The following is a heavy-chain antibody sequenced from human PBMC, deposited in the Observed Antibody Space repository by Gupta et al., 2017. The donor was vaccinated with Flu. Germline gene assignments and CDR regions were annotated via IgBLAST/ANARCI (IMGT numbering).Heavy chain of an antibody. Sequence: YYWVWIRQSPGTGLEWIGHVYYSGRTYYNPSLGSRVTISIDTSKNQFSLNLTSVTAADTGVYFCARREPWGDPSIDFWGQGTLVTVSS. J-gene: IGHJ4*02. CDR1: YY. V-gene: IGHV4-39*01. D-gene: IGHD1-26*01. CDR3: ARREPWGDPSIDF. CDR2: VYYSGRT.